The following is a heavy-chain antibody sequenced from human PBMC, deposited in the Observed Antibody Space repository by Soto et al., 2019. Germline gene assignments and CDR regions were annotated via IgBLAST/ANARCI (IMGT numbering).Heavy chain of an antibody. Sequence: PGESLKISCKASAYNIRNFWIGWVRPMPGKGLEWMGIIYPGDSDTRYSPSFQGQVTISADKCIRTVYLQWSSLKASDTAMYYCAGFAGIFYKTGDVGGKGTTVPVS. V-gene: IGHV5-51*01. D-gene: IGHD3-10*01. J-gene: IGHJ6*03. CDR3: AGFAGIFYKTGDV. CDR2: IYPGDSDT. CDR1: AYNIRNFW.